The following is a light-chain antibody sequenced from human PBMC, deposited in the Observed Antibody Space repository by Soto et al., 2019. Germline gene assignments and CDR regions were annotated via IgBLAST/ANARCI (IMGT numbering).Light chain of an antibody. CDR2: SAS. CDR3: HHFGSLPET. V-gene: IGKV3-20*01. J-gene: IGKJ1*01. CDR1: QSVASSY. Sequence: EVVLTQSPGPLSLSPGERVTLSCRASQSVASSYLAWYQQKPGRAPGLPFYSASSRAPGIPDRFSGSGSGTDFTLTISRLEPEDFAVYYCHHFGSLPETFGQGTNVE.